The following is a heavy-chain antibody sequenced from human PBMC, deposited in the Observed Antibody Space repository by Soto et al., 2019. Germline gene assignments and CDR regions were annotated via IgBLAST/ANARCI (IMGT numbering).Heavy chain of an antibody. CDR1: GFTFSSSS. V-gene: IGHV3-21*01. D-gene: IGHD6-19*01. Sequence: EVQLVESGGGLVKPWGSLRLSCAASGFTFSSSSMNWVRQAPGKGLEWVSSITSGSSYIYYADSVKGRFTISRDNAKNALYVQRNSLRAEDTAIYYCEDARYSTGCYGPGAVDIWGQGTIVTVSS. J-gene: IGHJ3*02. CDR2: ITSGSSYI. CDR3: EDARYSTGCYGPGAVDI.